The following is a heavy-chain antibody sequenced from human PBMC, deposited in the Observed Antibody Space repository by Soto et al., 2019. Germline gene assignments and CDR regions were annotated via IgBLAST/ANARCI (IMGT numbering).Heavy chain of an antibody. CDR2: VYYTGST. V-gene: IGHV4-59*01. Sequence: SETLSLTCTVSGDSISTFYWGWMRQSPGKELEWIGYVYYTGSTNYDPSLKSRVTISVDRSKNQFSLKLTSANAADTAVYYCARGRTVRNYADDSSDYFYFFDYWGQGTQVTVSS. D-gene: IGHD3-22*01. CDR1: GDSISTFY. CDR3: ARGRTVRNYADDSSDYFYFFDY. J-gene: IGHJ4*02.